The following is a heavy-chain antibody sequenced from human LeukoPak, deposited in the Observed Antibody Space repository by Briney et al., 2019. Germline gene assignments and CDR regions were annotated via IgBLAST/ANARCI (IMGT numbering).Heavy chain of an antibody. D-gene: IGHD2-15*01. V-gene: IGHV3-74*01. CDR2: ISGDGSDT. CDR3: ARVKHLIVSGGTALLDT. Sequence: QSGESLRLSCEVSGSTFTNHWTHWVRQTPGKGLVWLSRISGDGSDTTYVDSVRGRFTIARDNAKNTLYLRMNSLRVEDTAIYYCARVKHLIVSGGTALLDTWGQGTLVTVSS. J-gene: IGHJ5*02. CDR1: GSTFTNHW.